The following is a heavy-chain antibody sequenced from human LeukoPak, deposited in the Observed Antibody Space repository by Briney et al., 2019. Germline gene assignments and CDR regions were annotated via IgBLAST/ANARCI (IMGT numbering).Heavy chain of an antibody. Sequence: SETLSLTCSVSGDSISSARWTWIRRPPGKGLEWIGCMYYSGSTNYNPSLKSRVTMSVDTSKNQFSLKLSSVTAADTAVYYCARDGSYSEHSNWFDPWGQGTLVTVSS. CDR1: GDSISSAR. D-gene: IGHD1-26*01. CDR3: ARDGSYSEHSNWFDP. CDR2: MYYSGST. V-gene: IGHV4-59*12. J-gene: IGHJ5*02.